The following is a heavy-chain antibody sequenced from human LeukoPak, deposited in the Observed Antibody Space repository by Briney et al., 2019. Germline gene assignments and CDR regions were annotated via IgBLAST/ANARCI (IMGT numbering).Heavy chain of an antibody. CDR2: IYYSGST. V-gene: IGHV4-59*01. D-gene: IGHD5-24*01. J-gene: IGHJ5*02. Sequence: PSETLSLTCTVSGGSISSYYWSWIRQPPGKGLEWIGYIYYSGSTNYNPSLKSRVTISVDTSKNQFSLKLSSVTTADTAVYYCARGREMTTRERWFDPWGQGTLVTVSS. CDR1: GGSISSYY. CDR3: ARGREMTTRERWFDP.